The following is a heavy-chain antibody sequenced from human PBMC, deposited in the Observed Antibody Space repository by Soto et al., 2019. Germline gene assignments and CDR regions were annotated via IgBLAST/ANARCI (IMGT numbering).Heavy chain of an antibody. D-gene: IGHD2-2*01. CDR3: ARFGRAYCSSTSCYSFRTRDNWFDP. J-gene: IGHJ5*02. CDR2: ISAYNGNT. V-gene: IGHV1-18*04. CDR1: GYTFTGYG. Sequence: GASVKVSCKASGYTFTGYGISWVRQAPGQGLEWMGWISAYNGNTNYAQKLQGRVTMTTDTSTSTAYMELRSLRSDDTAVYYCARFGRAYCSSTSCYSFRTRDNWFDPWGQGTLVTVSS.